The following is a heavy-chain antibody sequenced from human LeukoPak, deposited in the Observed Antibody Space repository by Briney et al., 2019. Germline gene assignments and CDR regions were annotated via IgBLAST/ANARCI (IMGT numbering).Heavy chain of an antibody. D-gene: IGHD2-15*01. Sequence: PSETLSLTCTVSGGSISSGGNYWSWIRQHPGKGLEWIGYVYHSGSAYYDPSLKSRVTISIDTSKSQFSLRLSSVTAADTAVYYCARVLESGGSCFFDYWGQGILVIVSS. V-gene: IGHV4-31*03. J-gene: IGHJ4*02. CDR2: VYHSGSA. CDR1: GGSISSGGNY. CDR3: ARVLESGGSCFFDY.